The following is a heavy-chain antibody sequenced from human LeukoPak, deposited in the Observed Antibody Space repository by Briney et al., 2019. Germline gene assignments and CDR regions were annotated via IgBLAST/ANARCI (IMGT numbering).Heavy chain of an antibody. J-gene: IGHJ3*02. Sequence: GGSLRLSCAASGFTFSNYSMSWVRQAPGKGLEWVSSISCNNTYIYYADSVKGRFTISRDNAKNSLYLQMNSLRAEDTAVYYCARDDYDSSGYSGAFDIWGQGTMVTVSS. CDR3: ARDDYDSSGYSGAFDI. CDR2: ISCNNTYI. CDR1: GFTFSNYS. D-gene: IGHD3-22*01. V-gene: IGHV3-21*01.